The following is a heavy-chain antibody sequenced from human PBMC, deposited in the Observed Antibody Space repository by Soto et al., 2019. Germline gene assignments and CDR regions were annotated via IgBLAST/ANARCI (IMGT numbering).Heavy chain of an antibody. D-gene: IGHD3-22*01. CDR3: ARDVDYDTNGYDYFDY. Sequence: SATLSLTCACFDESISSGDYLGWIRPPPGKGLEWIGSIYHSGSTYYNPSLKSRVTISVDTSKNQISLKLSSVTAADTAVYYCARDVDYDTNGYDYFDYWGQGTMVTVA. CDR2: IYHSGST. J-gene: IGHJ4*02. CDR1: DESISSGDY. V-gene: IGHV4-38-2*02.